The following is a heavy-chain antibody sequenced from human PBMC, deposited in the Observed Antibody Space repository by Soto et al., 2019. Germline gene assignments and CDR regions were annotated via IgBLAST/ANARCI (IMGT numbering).Heavy chain of an antibody. CDR2: INSDGSST. J-gene: IGHJ4*02. Sequence: PGGSLRLSCAASGFTFSSYWMHWVRQAPGKGLVRVSRINSDGSSTSYADSVKGRFTISRDNAKNTLYLQMNSLRAEDTAVYYCAPAVAGTLALDYSGQGTLVT. CDR3: APAVAGTLALDY. V-gene: IGHV3-74*01. CDR1: GFTFSSYW. D-gene: IGHD6-19*01.